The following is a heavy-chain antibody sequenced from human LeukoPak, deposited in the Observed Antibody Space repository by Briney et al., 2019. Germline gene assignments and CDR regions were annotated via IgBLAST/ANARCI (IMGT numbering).Heavy chain of an antibody. CDR1: GFTFSSHW. J-gene: IGHJ1*01. V-gene: IGHV3-7*01. CDR2: LNQDASAS. D-gene: IGHD1-7*01. Sequence: QPGGSLILSCVASGFTFSSHWMSWVRQAPGKGLEWLANLNQDASASYSVDSVKGRFTISRHNAKNSLYLQMSNLRVEDTAVYYCATSAGSPGNSWGQGALITVSS. CDR3: ATSAGSPGNS.